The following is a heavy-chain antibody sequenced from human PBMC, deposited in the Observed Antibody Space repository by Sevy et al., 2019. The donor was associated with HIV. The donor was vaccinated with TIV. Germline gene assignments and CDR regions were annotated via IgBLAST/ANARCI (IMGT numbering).Heavy chain of an antibody. J-gene: IGHJ6*02. CDR2: ISSSSSTI. Sequence: GSLRLSCAASGFTFSSYSMNWVRQAPGKGLEWVSYISSSSSTIYYADSVKGRFTISRDNAKNSLYLQMNSLRDEDTAVYYCARDSMDYYDSSGFYCYYGMDVWGQGTTVTVSS. V-gene: IGHV3-48*02. CDR1: GFTFSSYS. CDR3: ARDSMDYYDSSGFYCYYGMDV. D-gene: IGHD3-22*01.